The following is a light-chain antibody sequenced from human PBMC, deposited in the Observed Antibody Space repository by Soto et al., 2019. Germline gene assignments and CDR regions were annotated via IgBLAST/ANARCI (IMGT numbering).Light chain of an antibody. V-gene: IGKV1-17*03. CDR1: QGISNY. CDR3: HQYNNWPSWT. CDR2: DAS. J-gene: IGKJ1*01. Sequence: DIQMTQSPSAMSASVGDRVTITCRASQGISNYLAWFQQKPGKVPKRLIYDASSLESGVPSRFSGSGSGTEFTLTISSLQPEDFAVYYCHQYNNWPSWTFGQGTKVDIK.